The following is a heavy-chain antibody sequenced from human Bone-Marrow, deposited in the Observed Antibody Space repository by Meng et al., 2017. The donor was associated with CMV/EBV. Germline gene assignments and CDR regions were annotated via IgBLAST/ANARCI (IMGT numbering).Heavy chain of an antibody. J-gene: IGHJ4*02. V-gene: IGHV3-74*01. CDR1: GFTIRNYW. Sequence: GGSLRLSCAVSGFTIRNYWMHWVRQAPGKGLVWVSRVNEDGSTTIYADSVKGRFTISGDNAKNTLYLQMNSLRGEDTAVYYCARESSGWTPGYCGQGTLVTVSS. CDR2: VNEDGSTT. D-gene: IGHD6-19*01. CDR3: ARESSGWTPGY.